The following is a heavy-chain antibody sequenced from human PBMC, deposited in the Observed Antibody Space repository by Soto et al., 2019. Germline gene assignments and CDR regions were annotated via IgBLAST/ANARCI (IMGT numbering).Heavy chain of an antibody. J-gene: IGHJ4*02. CDR3: ATKYYYDSSVYLSFDY. CDR2: FDPEDGET. D-gene: IGHD3-22*01. Sequence: GASVKVSCKVSGYTLTELSMHWVRQAPGKGHEWMGGFDPEDGETIYAQKFQGRVTMTEDTSTDTAYMELSSLRSEDTAVFYCATKYYYDSSVYLSFDYWGKGTLVTVSS. V-gene: IGHV1-24*01. CDR1: GYTLTELS.